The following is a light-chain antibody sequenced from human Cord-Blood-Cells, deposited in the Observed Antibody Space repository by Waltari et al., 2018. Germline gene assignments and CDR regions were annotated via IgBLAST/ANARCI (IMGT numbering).Light chain of an antibody. CDR3: AAWDDSLSGYV. CDR1: SANIGSNY. V-gene: IGLV1-47*01. Sequence: QSVLTQPPSASGTPGQRVTNPCSGSSANIGSNYVYCYQQLPGTAPKLLIYRNNQRPSGVPDRFSGSKSGTSASLAISGLRSEDEADYYCAAWDDSLSGYVFGTWTKVTVL. CDR2: RNN. J-gene: IGLJ1*01.